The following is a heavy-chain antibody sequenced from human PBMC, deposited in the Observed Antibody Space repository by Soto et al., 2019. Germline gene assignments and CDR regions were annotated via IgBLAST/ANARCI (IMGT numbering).Heavy chain of an antibody. CDR2: INHSGNT. CDR1: GGSFSDYY. V-gene: IGHV4-34*01. Sequence: SETLSLTCAVYGGSFSDYYWSWIRQPPGKGLEWIGEINHSGNTNYNPSLKSRVTISVDTSKNQFSLKLSSVTAADTAVYYCGTPVRGVIAYWGPGTLFTVSS. J-gene: IGHJ4*02. CDR3: GTPVRGVIAY. D-gene: IGHD3-10*02.